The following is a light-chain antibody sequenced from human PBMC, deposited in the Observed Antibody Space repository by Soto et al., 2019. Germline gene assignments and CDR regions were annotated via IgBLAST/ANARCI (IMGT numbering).Light chain of an antibody. CDR3: QQYGSSPWT. J-gene: IGKJ1*01. Sequence: EIVLTQSPGTLSLSPGEGATLSCRASQSVSSSFLAWYQQKPGQAPRLLIYGASSRAPGIPDRFRGSASGTDFTLTISRLEPEDFALYYCQQYGSSPWTFGQGTEVEIK. CDR1: QSVSSSF. CDR2: GAS. V-gene: IGKV3-20*01.